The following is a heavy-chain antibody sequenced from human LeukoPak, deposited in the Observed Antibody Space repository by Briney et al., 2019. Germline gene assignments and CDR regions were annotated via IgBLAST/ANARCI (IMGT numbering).Heavy chain of an antibody. CDR1: GITFRSYG. D-gene: IGHD2-15*01. J-gene: IGHJ4*02. CDR3: ATDRATQYFDY. CDR2: IWYDGSNK. V-gene: IGHV3-30*02. Sequence: GGSLRLSCAASGITFRSYGMHWVRQAPGKGLEWVAFIWYDGSNKYYADSVKGRFTISRVNSRNTLFLQMNSLRAEDTAVYYCATDRATQYFDYWGQGTLVSVSS.